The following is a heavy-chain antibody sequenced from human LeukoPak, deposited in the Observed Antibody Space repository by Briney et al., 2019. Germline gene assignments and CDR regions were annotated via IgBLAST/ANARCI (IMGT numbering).Heavy chain of an antibody. CDR3: ARDAYCSTTSCKEYFDL. CDR2: ISNTGNTI. Sequence: GGSLRLSCAASGFTFSDYYMTWIRQAPGKGLAWVSYISNTGNTIYYADSVKGRFTISRDNAKNSLYLQMNSLRAEETAVYYCARDAYCSTTSCKEYFDLWGRGTLVTVSS. V-gene: IGHV3-11*04. J-gene: IGHJ2*01. CDR1: GFTFSDYY. D-gene: IGHD2-2*01.